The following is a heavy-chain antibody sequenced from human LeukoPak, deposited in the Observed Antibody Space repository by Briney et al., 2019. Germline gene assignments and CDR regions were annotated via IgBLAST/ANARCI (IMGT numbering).Heavy chain of an antibody. V-gene: IGHV4-39*07. D-gene: IGHD6-13*01. CDR1: GGSISSSSYY. CDR2: IYYSGST. CDR3: ARDSRSWQHNYYYYYYMDV. J-gene: IGHJ6*03. Sequence: KPSETLSLTCTVSGGSISSSSYYWGWIRQPPGKGLEWIGSIYYSGSTYYNPSLKSRVTISVDTSKNQFSLKLSSVTAADTAVYYCARDSRSWQHNYYYYYYMDVWGKGTTVTVSS.